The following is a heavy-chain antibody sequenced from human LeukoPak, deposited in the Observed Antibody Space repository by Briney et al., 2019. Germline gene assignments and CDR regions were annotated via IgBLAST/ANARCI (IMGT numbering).Heavy chain of an antibody. V-gene: IGHV3-23*01. D-gene: IGHD4-23*01. J-gene: IGHJ4*02. CDR1: GFTFSSYG. CDR2: ISGSGGST. Sequence: GGSLRLSCAASGFTFSSYGMSWVRQAPGKGLEWVSAISGSGGSTYYADSVKGRFTISRDNSKNSLYLHMNSLRAEDTAVYYCARDYGGSSPFDYWGQGTLVTVSS. CDR3: ARDYGGSSPFDY.